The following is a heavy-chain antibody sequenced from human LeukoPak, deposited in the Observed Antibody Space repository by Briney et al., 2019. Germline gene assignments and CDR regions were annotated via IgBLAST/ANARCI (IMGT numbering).Heavy chain of an antibody. CDR3: ARDQGIVGARRWDY. CDR1: GGSISSGGYY. D-gene: IGHD1-26*01. V-gene: IGHV4-31*03. J-gene: IGHJ4*02. Sequence: PSETLSLTCTVSGGSISSGGYYWSWIRQHPGEGLEWIGYIYYSGSTYYNPSLKSRVTISVDTSKNQFSLKLSSVTAADTAVYYCARDQGIVGARRWDYWGQGTLVTVSS. CDR2: IYYSGST.